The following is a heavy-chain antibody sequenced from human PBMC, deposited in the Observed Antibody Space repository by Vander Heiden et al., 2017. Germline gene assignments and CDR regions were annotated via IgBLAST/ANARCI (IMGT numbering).Heavy chain of an antibody. D-gene: IGHD5-12*01. CDR3: ARAEDIAYVDY. CDR2: ISSSGSTI. Sequence: QVQLVASGGRLVNPGGSLRLSCAASGFTFSDSYMSWIRQAPGKGLEWVSYISSSGSTIYYADSVKGRFTISRDNAKNSLYLQMNSLRAEDTAVYYCARAEDIAYVDYWGQGTLVTVSS. CDR1: GFTFSDSY. J-gene: IGHJ4*02. V-gene: IGHV3-11*01.